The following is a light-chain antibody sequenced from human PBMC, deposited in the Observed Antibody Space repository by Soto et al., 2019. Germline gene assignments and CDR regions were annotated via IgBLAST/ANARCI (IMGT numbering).Light chain of an antibody. Sequence: DIVLTQSPGTLSLFPGARATLSCRASQSVSSKYLAWYQQKPGQAPRVLIYGASIRATGIPERFSGGGSGTDFTLTITRLEPEDFAVDYGQQYGSSLFTFGPGTKVDIK. CDR3: QQYGSSLFT. CDR1: QSVSSKY. V-gene: IGKV3-20*01. CDR2: GAS. J-gene: IGKJ3*01.